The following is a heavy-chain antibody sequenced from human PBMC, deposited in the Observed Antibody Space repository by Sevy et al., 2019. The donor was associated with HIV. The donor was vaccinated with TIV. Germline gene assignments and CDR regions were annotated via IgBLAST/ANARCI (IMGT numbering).Heavy chain of an antibody. CDR2: ISYDGSNK. CDR1: GFTFSSYA. Sequence: GGSLRLSCAASGFTFSSYAMHWVRQAPGKGLEWVAVISYDGSNKYYADSVKGRFTISRDNSKNTLYLQMNSLRAEDTAVYYCASSAGLEWNYDYWGQGTLVTVSS. D-gene: IGHD1-7*01. V-gene: IGHV3-30-3*01. CDR3: ASSAGLEWNYDY. J-gene: IGHJ4*02.